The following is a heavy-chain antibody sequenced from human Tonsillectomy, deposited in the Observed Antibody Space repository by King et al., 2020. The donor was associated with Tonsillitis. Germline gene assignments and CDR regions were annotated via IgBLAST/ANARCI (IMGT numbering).Heavy chain of an antibody. Sequence: VQLVESGGGLVKPGGSLRLSCAASGFTFSSYSMNWVRQAPGKGLEWVSSISSSRSYIYYADSVKGRFTISRDNAKNSLYLEMNSLRAEDTAVYYCARSEYSSSSDGMDVWGQGTTVTVSS. CDR1: GFTFSSYS. V-gene: IGHV3-21*01. CDR2: ISSSRSYI. J-gene: IGHJ6*02. D-gene: IGHD6-6*01. CDR3: ARSEYSSSSDGMDV.